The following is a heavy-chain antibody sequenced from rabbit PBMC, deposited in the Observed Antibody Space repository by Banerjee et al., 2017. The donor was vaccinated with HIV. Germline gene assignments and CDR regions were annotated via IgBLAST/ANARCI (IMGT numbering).Heavy chain of an antibody. CDR3: AREDDDYGDWNL. CDR1: GFDFSSNA. Sequence: QEQLKESGGGLVQPGGSLKLSCKASGFDFSSNAMCWVRQAPGKGPEWIACIYNGDGSTYYASWAKGPFTISKTSSTTVTLQMTSLTAADTATYFCAREDDDYGDWNLWGPGTLVTVS. D-gene: IGHD2-1*01. CDR2: IYNGDGST. V-gene: IGHV1S47*01. J-gene: IGHJ4*01.